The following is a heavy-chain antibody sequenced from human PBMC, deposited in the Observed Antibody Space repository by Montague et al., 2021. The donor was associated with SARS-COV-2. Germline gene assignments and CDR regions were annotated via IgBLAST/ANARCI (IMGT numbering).Heavy chain of an antibody. CDR2: IYWDDDK. Sequence: PALVTPTQTLTLTCTFSGFSLSTSGVGVGWIRQPPGKALEWIALIYWDDDKRYSPSLKSRLTITKDTSKNQVVLTMTNMDTVDTATYYCAHSPPYYDFCSGYTALYSWFDPWGQGTLVTVSS. V-gene: IGHV2-5*02. CDR1: GFSLSTSGVG. D-gene: IGHD3-3*01. CDR3: AHSPPYYDFCSGYTALYSWFDP. J-gene: IGHJ5*02.